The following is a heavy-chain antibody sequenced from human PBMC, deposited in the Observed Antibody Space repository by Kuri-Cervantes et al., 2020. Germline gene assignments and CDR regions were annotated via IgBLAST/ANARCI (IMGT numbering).Heavy chain of an antibody. V-gene: IGHV4-59*01. J-gene: IGHJ4*02. D-gene: IGHD2-21*02. Sequence: ESLKISCAVYGGSFSGYYWSWIRQPPGKGLEWIGYIYYSGSTNYNPSLKSRVTISVDTSKNQFSLKLSSVTAADTAVYYCARARGDYYFGYWGQGTLVTVSS. CDR2: IYYSGST. CDR1: GGSFSGYY. CDR3: ARARGDYYFGY.